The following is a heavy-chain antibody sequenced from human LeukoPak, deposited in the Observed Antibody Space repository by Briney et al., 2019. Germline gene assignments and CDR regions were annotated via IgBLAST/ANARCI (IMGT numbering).Heavy chain of an antibody. CDR1: GGSINSTTYY. CDR2: IYYSGST. Sequence: PSETLSLTCIVSGGSINSTTYYWGWVRQPPGKGLEWIGSIYYSGSTYYNSSLKSRVTISVDTSKNHFSLKLSSMTAADTAVYYCARSTHGYYYDSSGYYFDYWGQGTLVTVSS. J-gene: IGHJ4*02. D-gene: IGHD3-22*01. V-gene: IGHV4-39*02. CDR3: ARSTHGYYYDSSGYYFDY.